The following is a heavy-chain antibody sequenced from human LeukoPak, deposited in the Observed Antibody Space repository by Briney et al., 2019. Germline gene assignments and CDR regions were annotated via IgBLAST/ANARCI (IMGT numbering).Heavy chain of an antibody. CDR2: IYYSGST. V-gene: IGHV4-31*03. D-gene: IGHD6-13*01. CDR1: GGSISSGGYY. CDR3: ARGPEQLAAAGTPTFDY. Sequence: SETLSLTCTVSGGSISSGGYYWSWIRQHPGKGLEWIGYIYYSGSTYYNPSLRSRVTISVDTSKNQFSLKLSSVTAADTAVYYCARGPEQLAAAGTPTFDYWGQGTLVTVSS. J-gene: IGHJ4*02.